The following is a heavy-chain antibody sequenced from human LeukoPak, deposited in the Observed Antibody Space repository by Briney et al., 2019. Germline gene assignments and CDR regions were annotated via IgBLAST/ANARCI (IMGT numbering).Heavy chain of an antibody. CDR1: GFTFSSYW. Sequence: GGSLRLSCAASGFTFSSYWMSWVRQAPGKGLEWVANIKQDGSEKYYVDSVKGRFTISRDNTKKSLYLQINSLRAEDTAVYYCATKSGNYYNYWGQGSLVTVSS. CDR2: IKQDGSEK. D-gene: IGHD1-26*01. V-gene: IGHV3-7*03. CDR3: ATKSGNYYNY. J-gene: IGHJ4*02.